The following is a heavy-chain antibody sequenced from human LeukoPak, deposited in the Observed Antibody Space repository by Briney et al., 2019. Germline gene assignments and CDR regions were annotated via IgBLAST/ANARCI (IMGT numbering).Heavy chain of an antibody. Sequence: GGSLRLSCAASGFTVSNNYITWIRQAPGKGLEWVSVIYSGGSTYYAHSVKGRFTISRDNSKNTLYLQMNSLRAEDTAVYYCARDRGYCSGGSCYSGFYYWGQGTLVTVSS. CDR3: ARDRGYCSGGSCYSGFYY. CDR2: IYSGGST. J-gene: IGHJ4*02. V-gene: IGHV3-66*01. CDR1: GFTVSNNY. D-gene: IGHD2-15*01.